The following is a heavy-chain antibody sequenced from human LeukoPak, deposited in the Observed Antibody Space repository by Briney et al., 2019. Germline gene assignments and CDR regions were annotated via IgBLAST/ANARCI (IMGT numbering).Heavy chain of an antibody. CDR3: ARVGGYCTSDGCSYGMDV. D-gene: IGHD2-2*01. V-gene: IGHV1-2*02. CDR2: INPNTGGT. Sequence: GASVKVSRKASGYTLTVYYMHWVRQAPGQGLEWMGWINPNTGGTNYAQKFQGRVTMTRDTSISTAYMELSRLHSDDTAVYYCARVGGYCTSDGCSYGMDVWGQGTTVTVSS. CDR1: GYTLTVYY. J-gene: IGHJ6*02.